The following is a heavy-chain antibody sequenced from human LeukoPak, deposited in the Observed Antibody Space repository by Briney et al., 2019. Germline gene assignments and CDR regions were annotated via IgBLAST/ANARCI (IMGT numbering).Heavy chain of an antibody. CDR1: GFTFSSYA. CDR2: ISGSGGST. J-gene: IGHJ4*02. CDR3: ATVFSSSNEFFDY. D-gene: IGHD2-2*01. V-gene: IGHV3-23*01. Sequence: GRSLRLSCAASGFTFSSYAMHWVRQAPGKGLEWVSAISGSGGSTYYADSVKGRFTISRDNSKNTLYLQMNSLRAEDTAVYYCATVFSSSNEFFDYWGQGALVTVSS.